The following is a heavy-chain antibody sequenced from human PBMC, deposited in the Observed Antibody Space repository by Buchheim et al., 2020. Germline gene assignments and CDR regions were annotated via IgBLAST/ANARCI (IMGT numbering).Heavy chain of an antibody. D-gene: IGHD3-3*01. J-gene: IGHJ6*02. V-gene: IGHV3-30*18. CDR3: AKGRIRFLEWLLNDYYYGMDV. CDR1: GFTFSSYG. Sequence: QVQLVGSGGGVVQPGRSLRLSCAASGFTFSSYGMHWVRQAPGKGLEWVTVISYDGNNKYYADSVKGRFTVSRDNSKNTLYLQMNSLRAEDTAVYYCAKGRIRFLEWLLNDYYYGMDVWGQGTT. CDR2: ISYDGNNK.